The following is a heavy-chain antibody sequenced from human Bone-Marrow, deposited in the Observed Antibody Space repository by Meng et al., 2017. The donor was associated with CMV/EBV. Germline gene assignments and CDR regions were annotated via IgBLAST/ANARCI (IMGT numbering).Heavy chain of an antibody. V-gene: IGHV1-69*05. CDR2: IIPIFGTA. J-gene: IGHJ6*02. Sequence: SVKVSCKASGGTFSSYAISWVRQAPGQGLEWMGGIIPIFGTANYAQKFQGRVTITTDESTSTAYMELSRLRSDDTAVYYCARASRFLLDGMDVWGQGATVTVSS. CDR3: ARASRFLLDGMDV. D-gene: IGHD2-8*02. CDR1: GGTFSSYA.